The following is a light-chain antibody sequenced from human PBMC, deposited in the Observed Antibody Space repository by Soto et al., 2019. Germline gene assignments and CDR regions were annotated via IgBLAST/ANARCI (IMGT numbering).Light chain of an antibody. Sequence: DIVLTQSPLSLPVTLGEPASISCRSSQSLLNSNGYNYLDWYLQKPGQSPQLLIYLGSNRASGVPDRFSGSGSGTDFTLKISRVEAEDVGLYYCMQALQAPLTFGQGTKVDIK. V-gene: IGKV2-28*01. J-gene: IGKJ1*01. CDR2: LGS. CDR3: MQALQAPLT. CDR1: QSLLNSNGYNY.